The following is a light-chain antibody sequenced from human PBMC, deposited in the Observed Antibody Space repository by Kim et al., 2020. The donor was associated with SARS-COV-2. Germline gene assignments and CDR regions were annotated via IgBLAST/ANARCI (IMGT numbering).Light chain of an antibody. CDR1: SSNIGAGFD. CDR3: QSFDSSLSGSVV. J-gene: IGLJ2*01. CDR2: GNN. V-gene: IGLV1-40*01. Sequence: VTMSCTGSSSNIGAGFDVHWYQQLPGTAPKLLIYGNNNRPSGVPDRFSGSTSGTSASLAITGLQAEDEADYYCQSFDSSLSGSVVFGGGTKLTVL.